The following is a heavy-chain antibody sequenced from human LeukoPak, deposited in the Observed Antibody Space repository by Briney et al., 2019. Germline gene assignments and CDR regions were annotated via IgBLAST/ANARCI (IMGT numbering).Heavy chain of an antibody. Sequence: SQTLSLTCTVSGDSISSGSYYWGWIRQPAGKGLEWIGRIYTSGSTNYNPSLKSRVTISLDTSKNQFSLELSSVTAADTALYYCATDGSSGWRYYFGYLGQGTLVTVSS. J-gene: IGHJ4*02. CDR2: IYTSGST. CDR3: ATDGSSGWRYYFGY. CDR1: GDSISSGSYY. D-gene: IGHD6-19*01. V-gene: IGHV4-61*02.